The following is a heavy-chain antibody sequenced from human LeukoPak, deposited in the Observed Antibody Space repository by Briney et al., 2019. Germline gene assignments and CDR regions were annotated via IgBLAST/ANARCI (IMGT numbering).Heavy chain of an antibody. CDR1: GYTFTSYG. D-gene: IGHD4-17*01. J-gene: IGHJ4*02. CDR3: AREGMTTVTTSGRPFDY. V-gene: IGHV1-46*01. Sequence: ASVKVSCKASGYTFTSYGISWVRQAPGQGLEWMGIINPSGGSTSYAQKFQGRVTMTRDMSTSTVYMELSSLRSEDTAVYYCAREGMTTVTTSGRPFDYWGQGTLVTVSS. CDR2: INPSGGST.